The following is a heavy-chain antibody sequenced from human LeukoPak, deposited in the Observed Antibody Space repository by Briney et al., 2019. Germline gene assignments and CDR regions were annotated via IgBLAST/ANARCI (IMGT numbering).Heavy chain of an antibody. J-gene: IGHJ5*02. V-gene: IGHV4-34*01. CDR3: ARGVTTYYDFWSGYYHNWFDP. D-gene: IGHD3-3*01. CDR1: GGSFSGYY. CDR2: INHSGST. Sequence: SETLSLTCAVYGGSFSGYYCSWIRQPPGKGLEWIGEINHSGSTNYNPSLKSRVTISVDTSKNQYSLKLSSVTAADTAVYYCARGVTTYYDFWSGYYHNWFDPWGQGTLVTVSS.